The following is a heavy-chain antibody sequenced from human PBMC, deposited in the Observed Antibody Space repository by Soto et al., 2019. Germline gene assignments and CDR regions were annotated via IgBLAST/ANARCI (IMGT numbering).Heavy chain of an antibody. CDR3: ARDLKAPSLEGAVPDY. D-gene: IGHD1-26*01. CDR1: GYTFTSYY. Sequence: ASVKVSCKASGYTFTSYYMHWVRQAPGQGLEWMGIINPSGGSTSYAQKFQGRVTMTRDTSTSTVYMELSSLRSEDTAVYYCARDLKAPSLEGAVPDYWGQGTLVTVSS. V-gene: IGHV1-46*01. CDR2: INPSGGST. J-gene: IGHJ4*02.